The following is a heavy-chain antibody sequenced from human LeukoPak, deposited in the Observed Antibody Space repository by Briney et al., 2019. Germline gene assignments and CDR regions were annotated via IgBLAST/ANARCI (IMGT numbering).Heavy chain of an antibody. D-gene: IGHD6-19*01. CDR2: IGPTGFDR. CDR1: GLTFSTSG. Sequence: GGSLRLSCTTSGLTFSTSGFNWVRQAPGKGLEWVASIGPTGFDRYHADSIKGRFTISRDNANNFLYLQMDSLRAEDTAVYYCARVGSSGWRTDPKFDYWGQGTLATVSS. J-gene: IGHJ4*02. V-gene: IGHV3-21*06. CDR3: ARVGSSGWRTDPKFDY.